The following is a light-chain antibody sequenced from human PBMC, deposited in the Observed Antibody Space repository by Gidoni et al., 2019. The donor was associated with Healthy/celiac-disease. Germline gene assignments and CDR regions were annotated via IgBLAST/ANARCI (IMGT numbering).Light chain of an antibody. J-gene: IGKJ3*01. V-gene: IGKV1-33*01. CDR2: DAS. Sequence: DIQMTQSPSSLSASVGDRVTITCQASQDISNYLNWYQQKPGKAPKLLIYDASNLETGVPSRLSGSGSGTDFTFTISSLQPEDSATYYCQQYDNLPPRVTFGPGTKVDIK. CDR3: QQYDNLPPRVT. CDR1: QDISNY.